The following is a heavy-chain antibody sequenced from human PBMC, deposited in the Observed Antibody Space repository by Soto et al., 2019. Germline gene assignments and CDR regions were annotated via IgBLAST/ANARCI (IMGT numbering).Heavy chain of an antibody. D-gene: IGHD5-12*01. Sequence: PSETLSLTCTVSGGSISSYYWSWIRQPPGKGLEWIGYIYYSGSTNYNPSLKSRVTISVDTSKNQFSLKLSSVTAADTAVYYCARHSYSGYDEFDDWGQGTLVTVSS. V-gene: IGHV4-59*08. CDR1: GGSISSYY. CDR3: ARHSYSGYDEFDD. J-gene: IGHJ4*02. CDR2: IYYSGST.